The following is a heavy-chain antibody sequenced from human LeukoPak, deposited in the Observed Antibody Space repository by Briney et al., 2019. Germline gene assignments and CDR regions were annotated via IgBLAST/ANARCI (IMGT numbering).Heavy chain of an antibody. CDR2: INWNGGST. CDR1: GFTFDDYG. V-gene: IGHV3-20*04. Sequence: GGSLRLSCAASGFTFDDYGMSWVRQAPGKGLEWVSGINWNGGSTGYADSVKGRFIISRDNAKNSPYLQMNSLRAEDTALYYCARDDYGDYYFDYWGQGTLVTVSS. J-gene: IGHJ4*02. CDR3: ARDDYGDYYFDY. D-gene: IGHD4-17*01.